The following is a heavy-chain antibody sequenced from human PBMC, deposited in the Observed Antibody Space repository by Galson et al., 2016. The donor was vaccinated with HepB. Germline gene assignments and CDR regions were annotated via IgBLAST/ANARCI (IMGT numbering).Heavy chain of an antibody. V-gene: IGHV4-31*03. CDR3: ARRNLGYCTNGICPFGY. CDR2: IYYSGST. D-gene: IGHD2-8*01. Sequence: TLSLTCTVSGGSISSGGYYWSWIRQHPGKGLEWLGYIYYSGSTYYNPSLKSRVTISVDTSKKQFSLKLSAVTAADTAVYYGARRNLGYCTNGICPFGYWGQGTLVTVSS. CDR1: GGSISSGGYY. J-gene: IGHJ4*02.